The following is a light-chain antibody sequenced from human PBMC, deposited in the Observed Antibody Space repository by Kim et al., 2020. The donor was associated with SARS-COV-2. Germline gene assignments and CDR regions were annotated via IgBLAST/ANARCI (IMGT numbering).Light chain of an antibody. Sequence: SVSPGQTASITCSGDKLGDKYACLYQQKPGQSHVLVIYQDSKRPPRIPERFSGSNSGNTATLTISGTQAMDEADYYCQAWDSSIVVFGGGTQLTVL. CDR1: KLGDKY. CDR3: QAWDSSIVV. V-gene: IGLV3-1*01. CDR2: QDS. J-gene: IGLJ2*01.